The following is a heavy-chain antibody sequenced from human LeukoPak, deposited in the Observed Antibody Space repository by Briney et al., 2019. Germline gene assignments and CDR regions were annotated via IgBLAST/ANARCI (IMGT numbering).Heavy chain of an antibody. D-gene: IGHD4-17*01. Sequence: GASVKVSCKASGYTFTSYGISWVRQAPGQGLEWMGWISAYNGNTNYAQKLQGRVTMTTDTSTSTAYMELRSLRSDDTAVYYCARDLKRTTVTTDYYMDVWGKGTTVTVSS. CDR3: ARDLKRTTVTTDYYMDV. CDR1: GYTFTSYG. V-gene: IGHV1-18*01. J-gene: IGHJ6*03. CDR2: ISAYNGNT.